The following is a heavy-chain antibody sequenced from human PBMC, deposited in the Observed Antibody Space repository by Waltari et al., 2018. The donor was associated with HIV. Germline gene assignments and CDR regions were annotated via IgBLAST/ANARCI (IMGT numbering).Heavy chain of an antibody. Sequence: AASGFTFSSYWMSWVRQAPGKGLEWVANKKQDGSEKYYVDSVNGRFTISRDNAENSLYLQMNSLRAEDTAVYYCARGGFYGSGSKVNWGQGTLVTVSS. V-gene: IGHV3-7*04. D-gene: IGHD3-10*01. CDR2: KKQDGSEK. CDR1: GFTFSSYW. J-gene: IGHJ4*02. CDR3: ARGGFYGSGSKVN.